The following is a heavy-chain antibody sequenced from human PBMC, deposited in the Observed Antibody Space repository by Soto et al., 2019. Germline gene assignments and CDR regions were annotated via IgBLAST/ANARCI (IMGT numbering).Heavy chain of an antibody. J-gene: IGHJ3*02. Sequence: LSLTCTVSGDSISSYYWSWIRQPPGKGLEWIGYIYYSGSTNYNPSLKSRVTISVDTSKNQFSLKLSSVTAADTAVYYCAGVSYYDSSGYYYFGAFDIWGQGTMVTVSS. D-gene: IGHD3-22*01. CDR2: IYYSGST. V-gene: IGHV4-59*01. CDR1: GDSISSYY. CDR3: AGVSYYDSSGYYYFGAFDI.